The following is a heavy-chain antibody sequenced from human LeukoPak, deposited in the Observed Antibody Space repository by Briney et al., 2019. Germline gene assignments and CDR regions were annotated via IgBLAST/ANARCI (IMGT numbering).Heavy chain of an antibody. Sequence: SETLSLTCAVYGGSFSGYYWSWIRQPPGKGLEWIGEINHSGSTNYNPSLKSRVTISVDTSKNQFSLKLSSVTAADTAVYYCARAFGAIVVVPAARNWFDPWGQGTLVTVSS. D-gene: IGHD2-2*01. CDR3: ARAFGAIVVVPAARNWFDP. CDR1: GGSFSGYY. V-gene: IGHV4-34*01. CDR2: INHSGST. J-gene: IGHJ5*02.